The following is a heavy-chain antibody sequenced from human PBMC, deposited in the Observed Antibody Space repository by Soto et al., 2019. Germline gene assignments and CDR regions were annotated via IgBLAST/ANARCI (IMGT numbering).Heavy chain of an antibody. J-gene: IGHJ3*02. V-gene: IGHV1-69*13. Sequence: ASVKVSSKASGGTFSSYAISWVRQAPGQGLEWMGGIIPIFGTANYAQKFQGRVTITADESTSTAYMELSSLRSEDTAVYYCARDLDVATIPNDAFDIWGQGTMVTVSS. CDR1: GGTFSSYA. CDR2: IIPIFGTA. D-gene: IGHD5-12*01. CDR3: ARDLDVATIPNDAFDI.